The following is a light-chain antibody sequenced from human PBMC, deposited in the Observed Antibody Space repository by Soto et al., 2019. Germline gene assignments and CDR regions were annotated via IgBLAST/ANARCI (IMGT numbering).Light chain of an antibody. CDR3: GSYSSASPSYI. Sequence: QSALTQPASVSGSPGQSITISCTGTSSDVGGYNYVSWYQQHPGKAPKVMIYEVSNRPSGVSNRFSASKSGNTASLTISGLQSEDEADYYCGSYSSASPSYIFGTGTKVTVL. CDR2: EVS. J-gene: IGLJ1*01. V-gene: IGLV2-14*01. CDR1: SSDVGGYNY.